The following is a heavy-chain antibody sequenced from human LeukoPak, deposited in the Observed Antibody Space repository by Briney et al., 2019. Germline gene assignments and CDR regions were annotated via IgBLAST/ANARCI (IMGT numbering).Heavy chain of an antibody. CDR1: GGSISSYY. CDR2: IYTSGST. J-gene: IGHJ6*03. D-gene: IGHD3-10*01. CDR3: ARTVGDGSGSYLYYYYYMDV. Sequence: PSETLSLTCTVSGGSISSYYWSWIRQPAGKGLEWIGRIYTSGSTNYNPSPKSRVTMSVDTSKNQFSLKLSSVTAADAAVYYCARTVGDGSGSYLYYYYYMDVWGKGTTVTVSS. V-gene: IGHV4-4*07.